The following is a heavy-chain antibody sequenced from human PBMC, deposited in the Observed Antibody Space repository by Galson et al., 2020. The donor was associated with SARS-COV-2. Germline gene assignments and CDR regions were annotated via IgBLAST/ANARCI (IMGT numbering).Heavy chain of an antibody. Sequence: ETSETLSLTCTVSGGSISSGGYYWSWIRQHPGKGLEWNGYIYYSGSTYYNPSLKSRVTISVDTSKNQFSLKLSSVTAADTAVYYCARARITMIVVVTYFDYWGQGTLVTVSS. V-gene: IGHV4-31*03. D-gene: IGHD3-22*01. CDR3: ARARITMIVVVTYFDY. J-gene: IGHJ4*02. CDR1: GGSISSGGYY. CDR2: IYYSGST.